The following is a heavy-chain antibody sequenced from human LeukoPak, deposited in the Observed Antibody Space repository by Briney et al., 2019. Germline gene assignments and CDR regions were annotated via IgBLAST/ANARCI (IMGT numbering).Heavy chain of an antibody. CDR1: GFTFKKYA. J-gene: IGHJ4*02. Sequence: GGSLRLSRSASGFTFKKYAMHWVRQAPGKGLEYVSAINSNGGRTYYADSVKGRFTISRDNSKNTLFLQVSSLRVEDTAVYYCAKDLYYDNSGYYSGAFDYWGQGTLVTVSS. CDR2: INSNGGRT. CDR3: AKDLYYDNSGYYSGAFDY. V-gene: IGHV3-64D*06. D-gene: IGHD3-22*01.